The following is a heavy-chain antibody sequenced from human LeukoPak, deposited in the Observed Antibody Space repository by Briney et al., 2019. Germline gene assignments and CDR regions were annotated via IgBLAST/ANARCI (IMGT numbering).Heavy chain of an antibody. CDR1: GFTFSSYG. V-gene: IGHV3-23*01. D-gene: IGHD3-22*01. J-gene: IGHJ6*03. Sequence: GGSLRLSCAASGFTFSSYGMSWVRQAPGKGLEWVSAISGSGGSTYYADSVKGRFTISRDNSKNTLYLQMNSLRAEDTAVYYCAKGGEGDSSVNCYYYYYMDAWGKGTTVTISS. CDR2: ISGSGGST. CDR3: AKGGEGDSSVNCYYYYYMDA.